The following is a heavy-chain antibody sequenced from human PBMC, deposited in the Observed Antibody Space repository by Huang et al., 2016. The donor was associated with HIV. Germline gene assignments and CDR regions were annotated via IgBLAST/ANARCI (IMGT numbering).Heavy chain of an antibody. Sequence: QVQLVQSGAEVKKPGSSVKVSCKASGGSFRNFAIGWVRQAPGQALEWMGGSMPTLGRANYAQKCQGRGTMIADESTSTAYMELSSLRSEDTAVYYWATVDYYDTSGPQRGYFDNWGQGTLVTVSS. CDR1: GGSFRNFA. V-gene: IGHV1-69*01. CDR2: SMPTLGRA. J-gene: IGHJ4*02. CDR3: ATVDYYDTSGPQRGYFDN. D-gene: IGHD3-22*01.